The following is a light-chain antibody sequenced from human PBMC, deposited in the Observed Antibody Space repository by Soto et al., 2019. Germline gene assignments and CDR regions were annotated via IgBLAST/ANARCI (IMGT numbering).Light chain of an antibody. Sequence: EIELTQSPATLSVSPGDRAAISCRASQSVSNNLAWYQQKPGKPPRLLIFAASTMPTGIPARFSGSGSEAEFALTISSLQSEDFAVYYCQQYSGWPLTFGGGTKVEIK. CDR3: QQYSGWPLT. J-gene: IGKJ4*01. CDR2: AAS. V-gene: IGKV3D-15*01. CDR1: QSVSNN.